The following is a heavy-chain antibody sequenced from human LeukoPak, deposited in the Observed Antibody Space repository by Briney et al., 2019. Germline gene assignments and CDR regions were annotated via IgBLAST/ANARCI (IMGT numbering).Heavy chain of an antibody. CDR3: AKDQPQTAGY. J-gene: IGHJ4*02. V-gene: IGHV3-20*04. CDR1: GFTFDDYG. Sequence: GGSLRLSCAASGFTFDDYGMSWVRQAPGKGLEWVSGINWNGGSTGYADSVKGRFTISRDNAKNSLYLQMNSLRAEDTAVYYCAKDQPQTAGYWGQGTLVTVSS. CDR2: INWNGGST. D-gene: IGHD1-14*01.